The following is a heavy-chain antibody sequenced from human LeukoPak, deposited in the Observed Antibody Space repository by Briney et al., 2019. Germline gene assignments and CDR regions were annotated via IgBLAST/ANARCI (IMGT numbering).Heavy chain of an antibody. CDR3: ARGGPGGDCGGDCYHSDAFDI. CDR2: ISAYNGNT. J-gene: IGHJ3*02. Sequence: ASVKVSCKASGYTFTSYGISWVRQAPGQGLEWMGWISAYNGNTNYAQKLQGRVTMTTDTSTSTAYMELRSLRSDDTAVYYCARGGPGGDCGGDCYHSDAFDIWGQGTMVTVSS. V-gene: IGHV1-18*01. D-gene: IGHD2-21*02. CDR1: GYTFTSYG.